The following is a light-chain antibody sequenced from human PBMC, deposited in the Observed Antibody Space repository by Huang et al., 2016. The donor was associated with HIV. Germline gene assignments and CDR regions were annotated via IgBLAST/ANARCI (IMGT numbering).Light chain of an antibody. V-gene: IGKV2-28*01. CDR3: MQALQTPIT. CDR2: LGY. CDR1: QSLLHSYGYNY. Sequence: DIVMTQSPLSLPVTPGESASISCRSSQSLLHSYGYNYLDWYVQKPGQSPQLLIYLGYNRASGVPDRFSGSGSGTDVTLKISRVEAEDVGVYFCMQALQTPITFGQGTRLEIK. J-gene: IGKJ5*01.